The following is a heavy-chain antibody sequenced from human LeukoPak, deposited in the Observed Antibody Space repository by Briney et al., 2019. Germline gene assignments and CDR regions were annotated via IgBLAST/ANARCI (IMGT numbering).Heavy chain of an antibody. CDR3: ARVPSITIFGVVTPYCFDY. CDR2: IYYSGST. CDR1: GGSVSSGSYY. V-gene: IGHV4-61*01. J-gene: IGHJ4*02. Sequence: KPSETLSLTCTVSGGSVSSGSYYWSWIRQPPGKGLEWIGYIYYSGSTNYNPSLKSRVTISVDTSKTQFSLKLSSVTAADTAVYYCARVPSITIFGVVTPYCFDYWGQGTLVTVSS. D-gene: IGHD3-3*01.